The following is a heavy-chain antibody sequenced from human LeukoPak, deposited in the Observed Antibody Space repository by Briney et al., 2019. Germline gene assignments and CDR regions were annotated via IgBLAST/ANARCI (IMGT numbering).Heavy chain of an antibody. CDR1: GYTFTSNY. CDR3: ARDQEGFDY. V-gene: IGHV1-46*01. CDR2: IYPWDGST. J-gene: IGHJ4*02. Sequence: ASVKVSCKASGYTFTSNYIHWVRQAPGQGLEWMGMIYPWDGSTSYAQKFQSRVTVTRDTSTSTVHMELSGLRSEDTAVYYCARDQEGFDYWGQGTLVTVSS.